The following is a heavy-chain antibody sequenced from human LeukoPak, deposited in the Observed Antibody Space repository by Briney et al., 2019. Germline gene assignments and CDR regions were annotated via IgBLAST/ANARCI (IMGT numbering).Heavy chain of an antibody. D-gene: IGHD3-16*01. J-gene: IGHJ4*02. V-gene: IGHV1-2*02. CDR1: EDSFTGYY. CDR2: INPHNGGA. Sequence: ASVKVSCKASEDSFTGYYIHWVRQAPGQGPEWMGWINPHNGGAKYADRLQGRVTMTRDTSIGTAYMELSRLRSDDTAVYYCXRGXXGSAXYGWDFFRFDYWGQGTLVTVSS. CDR3: XRGXXGSAXYGWDFFRFDY.